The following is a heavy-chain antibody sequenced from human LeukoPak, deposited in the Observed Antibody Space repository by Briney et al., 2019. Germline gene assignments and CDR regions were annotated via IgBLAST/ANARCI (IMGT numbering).Heavy chain of an antibody. CDR2: ISSSGSTI. D-gene: IGHD5-18*01. J-gene: IGHJ6*02. CDR1: GFTFSSYE. CDR3: ARDGTAMVLYYYYYYGMDV. V-gene: IGHV3-48*03. Sequence: PGGSLRLSCAASGFTFSSYEMNWVRQAPGKGLEWVSYISSSGSTIYYADYVKGRFTISRDNAKNSLYLQMNSLRAEDTAVYYCARDGTAMVLYYYYYYGMDVWGQGTTVTVSS.